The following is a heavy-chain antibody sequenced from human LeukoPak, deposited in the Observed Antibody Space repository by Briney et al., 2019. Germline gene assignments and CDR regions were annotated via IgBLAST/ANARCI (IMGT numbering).Heavy chain of an antibody. CDR3: ARGPYDYVWGSYPQPPDY. D-gene: IGHD3-16*02. V-gene: IGHV1-46*01. CDR1: GYTFTSYY. CDR2: INPSGGST. J-gene: IGHJ4*02. Sequence: GASVKVSCKASGYTFTSYYMHWVRQAPGQGLEWMGIINPSGGSTSYAQKFQGRVTMTRDMSTSTVYMELSSLRSEDMAVYYCARGPYDYVWGSYPQPPDYWGQGTLVTVSS.